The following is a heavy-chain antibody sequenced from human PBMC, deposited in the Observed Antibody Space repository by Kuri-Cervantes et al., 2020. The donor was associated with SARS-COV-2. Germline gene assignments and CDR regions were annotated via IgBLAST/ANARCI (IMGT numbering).Heavy chain of an antibody. Sequence: ESLKISCAASGFTFSSCWMHWVRQAPGKGLEWIGIIYHRGSSYYNPSLRSRVTVSVDTSKNQFSLKLSSVTAADTAVYYCARRGAGSSSAAFDIWGQGTMVTVSS. CDR3: ARRGAGSSSAAFDI. CDR1: GFTFSSCW. J-gene: IGHJ3*02. V-gene: IGHV4-38-2*01. D-gene: IGHD6-6*01. CDR2: IYHRGSS.